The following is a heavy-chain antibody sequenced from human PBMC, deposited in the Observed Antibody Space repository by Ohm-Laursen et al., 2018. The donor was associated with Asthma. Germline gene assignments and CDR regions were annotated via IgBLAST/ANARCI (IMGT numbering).Heavy chain of an antibody. CDR3: ARGSLEGLQ. CDR2: IFPDGRQT. V-gene: IGHV3-74*01. CDR1: GFTFSDYF. Sequence: GSLRLSCAASGFTFSDYFMHWVRQRPGGGLNWVSHIFPDGRQTNYADSVKGRFTISGDDAENTLYLQMNSLRADDSAVYYCARGSLEGLQWGQGTLVTVSS. D-gene: IGHD5-24*01. J-gene: IGHJ4*02.